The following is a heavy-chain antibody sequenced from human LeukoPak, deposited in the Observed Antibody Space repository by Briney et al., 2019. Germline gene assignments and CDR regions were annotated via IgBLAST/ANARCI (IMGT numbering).Heavy chain of an antibody. V-gene: IGHV3-66*02. CDR3: ARILDSAWGELGY. J-gene: IGHJ4*02. CDR2: IYRSGDT. Sequence: GGSLRLSCVASELPVNSDFMSWLRLAPGKGLEWVSIIYRSGDTYYAGSVKGRFTISRDNSKNTLYLQMNSLRAEDTAVYYCARILDSAWGELGYWGQGTLVTVSS. D-gene: IGHD6-19*01. CDR1: ELPVNSDF.